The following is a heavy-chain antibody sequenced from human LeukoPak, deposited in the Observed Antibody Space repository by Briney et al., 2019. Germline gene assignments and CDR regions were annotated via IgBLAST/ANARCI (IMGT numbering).Heavy chain of an antibody. CDR3: AWTHYGSGSTYYYYGMDV. Sequence: SETLSLTCTVSGGSISSSSYYWGWIRQPPGKGLEWIGSIYYSGSTYYNPSLKSRVTISVDTSKNQFSLKLSSVTAADTAVYYCAWTHYGSGSTYYYYGMDVWGQGTTVTVSS. CDR2: IYYSGST. J-gene: IGHJ6*02. V-gene: IGHV4-39*07. D-gene: IGHD3-10*01. CDR1: GGSISSSSYY.